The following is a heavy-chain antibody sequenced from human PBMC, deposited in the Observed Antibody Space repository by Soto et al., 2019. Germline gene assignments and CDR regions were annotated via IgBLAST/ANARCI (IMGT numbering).Heavy chain of an antibody. V-gene: IGHV1-46*01. Sequence: ASVKVSCKASGDTYTSYYIHWVRQAPGQGLGWMGTFNPSGGGTFYAQKFQGRVTMTGDTSTSTVYMELSSLRSEDTAVYYCARRAETNGWNGFGADKYYFDFWGQGTLVTVSS. CDR3: ARRAETNGWNGFGADKYYFDF. J-gene: IGHJ4*02. CDR1: GDTYTSYY. D-gene: IGHD1-1*01. CDR2: FNPSGGGT.